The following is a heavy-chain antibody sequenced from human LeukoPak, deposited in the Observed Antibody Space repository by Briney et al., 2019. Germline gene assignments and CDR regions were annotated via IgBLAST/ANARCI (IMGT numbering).Heavy chain of an antibody. D-gene: IGHD3-22*01. J-gene: IGHJ6*02. CDR3: AKPTYYDSSGYYSYYYYGMDV. CDR2: ISGSGGST. V-gene: IGHV3-23*01. CDR1: GFTFSSYA. Sequence: GGSLRLSCAASGFTFSSYAMSWVRQAPGKGLEWVSAISGSGGSTYYADSVKGRFTISRDNSKNTLYLQMNSLRAEDTAVYYCAKPTYYDSSGYYSYYYYGMDVWGQGTTVTVSS.